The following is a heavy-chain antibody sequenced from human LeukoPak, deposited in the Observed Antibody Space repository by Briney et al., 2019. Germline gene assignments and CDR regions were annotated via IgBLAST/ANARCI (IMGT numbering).Heavy chain of an antibody. V-gene: IGHV3-23*01. CDR1: GFTFSSYA. Sequence: GGSLRLSCAASGFTFSSYAMSWVRQAPGKGLEWVSAISGSGGSTYYADSVKGRFTISRDNSKNTLYLQMNSQRAEDTAVYYCAKGDGYNSLGYWGQGTLVTVSS. CDR2: ISGSGGST. J-gene: IGHJ4*02. D-gene: IGHD5-24*01. CDR3: AKGDGYNSLGY.